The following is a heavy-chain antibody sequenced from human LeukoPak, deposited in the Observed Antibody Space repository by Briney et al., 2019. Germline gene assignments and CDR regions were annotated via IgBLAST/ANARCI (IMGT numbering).Heavy chain of an antibody. CDR3: ARTPGIAVAEDVPLYYYGMDV. Sequence: ASVKVSCKASGGTFSSYAISWVRQAPGQGLEWMGGIIPIFGTANYAQKFQGRVTITADESTSTAYMELSSLRSEDTAVYYCARTPGIAVAEDVPLYYYGMDVWGQGTTVTVSS. CDR2: IIPIFGTA. V-gene: IGHV1-69*13. D-gene: IGHD6-19*01. CDR1: GGTFSSYA. J-gene: IGHJ6*02.